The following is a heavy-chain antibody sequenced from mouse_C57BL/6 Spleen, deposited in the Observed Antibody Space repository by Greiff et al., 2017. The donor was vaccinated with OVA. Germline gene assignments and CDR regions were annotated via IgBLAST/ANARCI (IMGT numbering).Heavy chain of an antibody. Sequence: VQLVESGAELVKPGASVKISCKASGYAFSSYWMNWVKQRPGKGLEWIGQIYPGDGDTNYNGKFKGKATLTADKSSSTAYMQLSSLTSEDSAVYFCAREGGGSNLYFDYWGQGTTLTVSS. J-gene: IGHJ2*01. CDR1: GYAFSSYW. CDR3: AREGGGSNLYFDY. D-gene: IGHD2-5*01. CDR2: IYPGDGDT. V-gene: IGHV1-80*01.